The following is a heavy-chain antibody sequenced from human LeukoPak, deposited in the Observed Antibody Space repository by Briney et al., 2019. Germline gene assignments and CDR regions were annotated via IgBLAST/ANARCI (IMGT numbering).Heavy chain of an antibody. Sequence: PSETLSLTCTVSGGSISSYYWSWIRQPPGKGLEWIGYIYYSGSTNYNPSLKSRVTISLDTSKNQFSLKLSSVTAADTAAYYCARRDWGYYYTMDVWGQGTTVTVSS. V-gene: IGHV4-59*01. CDR3: ARRDWGYYYTMDV. CDR1: GGSISSYY. D-gene: IGHD3/OR15-3a*01. CDR2: IYYSGST. J-gene: IGHJ6*02.